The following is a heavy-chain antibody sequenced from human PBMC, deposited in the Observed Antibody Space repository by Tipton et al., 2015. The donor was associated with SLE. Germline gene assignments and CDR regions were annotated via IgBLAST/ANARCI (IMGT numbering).Heavy chain of an antibody. CDR2: IYYSGNS. D-gene: IGHD3-22*01. V-gene: IGHV4-61*05. CDR1: GGSISSSSYF. J-gene: IGHJ4*02. Sequence: TLSLTCTVSGGSISSSSYFWGWVRQLPGRGLEWIGYIYYSGNSNNNPSLKSRVTISVDTSKNQFSLKLTSVTAADTAVYYCARDEYRYDATGYHLLGHFDFWGQGTLVTVSS. CDR3: ARDEYRYDATGYHLLGHFDF.